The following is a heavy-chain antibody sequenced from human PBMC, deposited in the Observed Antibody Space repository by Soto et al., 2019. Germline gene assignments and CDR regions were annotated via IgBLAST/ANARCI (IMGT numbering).Heavy chain of an antibody. CDR3: ARGPYSSGWYPRSYCLDY. D-gene: IGHD6-19*01. V-gene: IGHV1-18*04. Sequence: ASVKVSCKASGYTFTSYGISWVRQAPGQGLEWMGWISAYNGNTNYAQKLQGRVTMTTDTSTSTAYMELRSLRSDDTAVYYCARGPYSSGWYPRSYCLDYWGQGTLVTVSS. J-gene: IGHJ4*02. CDR2: ISAYNGNT. CDR1: GYTFTSYG.